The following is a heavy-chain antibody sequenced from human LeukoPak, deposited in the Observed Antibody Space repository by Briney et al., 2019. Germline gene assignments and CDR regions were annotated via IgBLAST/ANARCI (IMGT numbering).Heavy chain of an antibody. CDR3: ARVGNWGSPLYYSDF. V-gene: IGHV3-64*02. J-gene: IGHJ4*02. Sequence: PGRSLRLSCAASGFTFSSYPMHWVRQAPGKGLEYVSAISNNGGNTYYADSVKGRFTISRDNSKNTLYLQMGSLRAEDRAVYYCARVGNWGSPLYYSDFWGQGTLVTVSS. D-gene: IGHD7-27*01. CDR1: GFTFSSYP. CDR2: ISNNGGNT.